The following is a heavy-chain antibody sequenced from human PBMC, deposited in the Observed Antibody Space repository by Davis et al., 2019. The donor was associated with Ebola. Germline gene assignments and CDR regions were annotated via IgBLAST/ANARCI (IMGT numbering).Heavy chain of an antibody. Sequence: GESLKISCAASGFTFSSYGMHWVRQAPGKGLEWVAVISYDGSNKYYADSVKGRFTISRDNSKNTLYLQMNSLRAEDTAVYYCAKVVRFGERYFDYWGQGTLVTVSS. CDR3: AKVVRFGERYFDY. J-gene: IGHJ4*02. CDR1: GFTFSSYG. V-gene: IGHV3-30*18. D-gene: IGHD3-16*01. CDR2: ISYDGSNK.